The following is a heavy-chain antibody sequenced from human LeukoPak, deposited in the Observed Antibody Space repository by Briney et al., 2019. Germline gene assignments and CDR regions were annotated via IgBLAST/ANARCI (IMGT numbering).Heavy chain of an antibody. CDR2: INPSGGST. J-gene: IGHJ4*02. Sequence: ASVKVSCKASGYTFTSYYMHWVRQAPGQGLEWMGIINPSGGSTSYAQKFQGRVTMTRDTSTSTVYMELSSLRSEDTAVYYCATSGAVTFFDYWGQGTLVTASS. CDR1: GYTFTSYY. V-gene: IGHV1-46*01. CDR3: ATSGAVTFFDY. D-gene: IGHD4-17*01.